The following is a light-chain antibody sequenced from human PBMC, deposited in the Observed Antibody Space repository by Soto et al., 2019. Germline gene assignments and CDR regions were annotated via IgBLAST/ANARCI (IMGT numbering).Light chain of an antibody. CDR2: GAS. J-gene: IGKJ2*01. V-gene: IGKV3-15*01. CDR1: QSVSSN. Sequence: EIGMTQSPATLSVSPGERATLSCRASQSVSSNLAWYQQKPGQAPRLLIYGASTRATGIPARFSGSGSGTEFTLTISSLQSADFAVYYCQQYNNWPPYTFGQGTKLEIK. CDR3: QQYNNWPPYT.